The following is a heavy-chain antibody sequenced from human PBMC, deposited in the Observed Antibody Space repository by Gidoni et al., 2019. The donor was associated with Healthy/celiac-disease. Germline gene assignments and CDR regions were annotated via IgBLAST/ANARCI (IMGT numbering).Heavy chain of an antibody. CDR3: ARRQYDSGSMDV. CDR2: ISSSSSYT. CDR1: GFTFSDYY. V-gene: IGHV3-11*06. Sequence: QVQLVESGGGLVKPGGSLRLSCAASGFTFSDYYMSWIRQAPGKGLEWVSYISSSSSYTNYADSVKGRFTISRDNAKNSLYLQMNSLRAEDTAVYYCARRQYDSGSMDVWGKGTTVTVSS. J-gene: IGHJ6*03. D-gene: IGHD3-3*01.